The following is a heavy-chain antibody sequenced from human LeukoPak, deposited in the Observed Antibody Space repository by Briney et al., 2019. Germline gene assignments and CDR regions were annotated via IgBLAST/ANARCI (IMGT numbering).Heavy chain of an antibody. CDR2: ISSSGSTI. D-gene: IGHD2-21*02. J-gene: IGHJ3*02. CDR3: ATRLYCGGDCYLFTSDAFDI. V-gene: IGHV3-11*01. Sequence: GGSLRLSYAASGFTFSDYYMSWIRQAPGKGLEWVSYISSSGSTIYYADSVKGRFTISRDNAKNSLYLQMNSLRAEDTAVYYCATRLYCGGDCYLFTSDAFDIWGQGTMVTVSS. CDR1: GFTFSDYY.